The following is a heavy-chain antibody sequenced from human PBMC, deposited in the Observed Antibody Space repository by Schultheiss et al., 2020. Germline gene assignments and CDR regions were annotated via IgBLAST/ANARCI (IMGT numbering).Heavy chain of an antibody. J-gene: IGHJ4*02. CDR3: ARIRPRYCSGGTCYSEYYFDF. CDR2: IYWNDDK. D-gene: IGHD2-15*01. Sequence: SGPTLVKPTQTLTLTCTFSGFSLSASGVGLGWIRQPPGKALEWLALIYWNDDKRYSPSLKSRLTVTKDTSKNQVVLTMTNMDPVDTATYYCARIRPRYCSGGTCYSEYYFDFWGQGTLVTGSS. V-gene: IGHV2-5*01. CDR1: GFSLSASGVG.